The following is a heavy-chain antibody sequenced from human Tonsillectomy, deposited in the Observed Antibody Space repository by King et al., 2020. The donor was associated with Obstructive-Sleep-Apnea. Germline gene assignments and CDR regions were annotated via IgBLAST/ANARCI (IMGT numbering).Heavy chain of an antibody. J-gene: IGHJ4*02. CDR3: ARDPFRSGGYFDY. V-gene: IGHV4-4*07. Sequence: VQLQESGPGLVKPSETLSLTCTVSGGSISGYSWSWIRQPAGKGLEWIGRLYTSGSTNYNPSLKSRVTMSVDTSKNQFSLKLTSVTAADTAVYYCARDPFRSGGYFDYWGQGTLVTVSS. CDR2: LYTSGST. D-gene: IGHD6-19*01. CDR1: GGSISGYS.